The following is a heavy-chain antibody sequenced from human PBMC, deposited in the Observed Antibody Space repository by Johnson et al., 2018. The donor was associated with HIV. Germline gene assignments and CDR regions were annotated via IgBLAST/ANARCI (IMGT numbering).Heavy chain of an antibody. CDR1: DFTFTNNA. CDR3: ASGVTARAPLLI. V-gene: IGHV3-30*04. J-gene: IGHJ3*02. D-gene: IGHD6-6*01. CDR2: ISYDGTNI. Sequence: QVQLVESGGGVVQPGRSLRLSCAASDFTFTNNAIHWVRQAPGKGLEWVAVISYDGTNIYYADSVRGRFTISRDNSRNTVFLQMIILRPKDTAMYYCASGVTARAPLLIWGQGTMVTVSS.